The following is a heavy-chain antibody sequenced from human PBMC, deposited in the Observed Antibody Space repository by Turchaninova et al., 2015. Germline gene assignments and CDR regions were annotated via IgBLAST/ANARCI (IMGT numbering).Heavy chain of an antibody. V-gene: IGHV1-18*04. J-gene: IGHJ6*02. D-gene: IGHD2-2*01. CDR3: ARDKAVLPAGVGAKSYYYGMDV. Sequence: QVQLVQSGGEVKKPGASVKVSCKASGYTFPSYGISWVRQATGKGLGWRGGIGDYMGNTNTKQNRQGRDTMTTYTTTSTADMELRSLSSDDPAVYYCARDKAVLPAGVGAKSYYYGMDVWGQGTTVTVSS. CDR2: IGDYMGNT. CDR1: GYTFPSYG.